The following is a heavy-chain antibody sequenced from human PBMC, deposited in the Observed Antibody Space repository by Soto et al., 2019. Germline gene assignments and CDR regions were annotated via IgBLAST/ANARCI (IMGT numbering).Heavy chain of an antibody. V-gene: IGHV3-23*01. Sequence: EVQLLESGGGLVQPGGSLRLSCAASGFTFSSYAMSWVRQAPGKGLEWVSAISGSGGSTYYADSVKGRFTISRDNSKNSVYLQMNSLRAEETDVYYCAKDSRAFGFDYWGQGSLVTVSS. CDR3: AKDSRAFGFDY. D-gene: IGHD3-3*01. J-gene: IGHJ4*02. CDR1: GFTFSSYA. CDR2: ISGSGGST.